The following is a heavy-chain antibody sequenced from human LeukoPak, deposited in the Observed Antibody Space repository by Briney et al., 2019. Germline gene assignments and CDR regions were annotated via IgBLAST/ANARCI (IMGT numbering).Heavy chain of an antibody. CDR2: INPSGGST. CDR3: AGVSGGSSRGIGPSDYGMDV. Sequence: GASVKVSCKASGYTFTSYYMHWVRQAPGQGLEWMGIINPSGGSTSYAQKFQGRVTMTRDTSTSTVYMELSSLRPEDTAMYYCAGVSGGSSRGIGPSDYGMDVWGQGTTVTVSS. J-gene: IGHJ6*02. CDR1: GYTFTSYY. D-gene: IGHD6-13*01. V-gene: IGHV1-46*01.